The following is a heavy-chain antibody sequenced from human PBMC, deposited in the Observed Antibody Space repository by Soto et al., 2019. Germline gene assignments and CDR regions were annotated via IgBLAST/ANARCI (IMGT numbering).Heavy chain of an antibody. Sequence: SGTLSLTCTVSGGSMSSYYWSGIRQPPGKGLEWIGYIYYSGSTNYNPSLKSRVTISVDTSKNQFSLKLSSVTAADTAVYYCARRWGDYFDYWGQATLVTVSS. CDR1: GGSMSSYY. D-gene: IGHD3-16*01. V-gene: IGHV4-59*08. CDR3: ARRWGDYFDY. CDR2: IYYSGST. J-gene: IGHJ4*02.